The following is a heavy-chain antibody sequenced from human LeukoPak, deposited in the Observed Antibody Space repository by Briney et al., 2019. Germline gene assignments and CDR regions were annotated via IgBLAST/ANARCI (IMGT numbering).Heavy chain of an antibody. J-gene: IGHJ4*02. Sequence: SETLSLTCTVSGGSISSSSYYWGWIRQPPGKGLEWIGSIYYSGSTYYNPSLKSRVTISVDTSKNQFSLKLSSVTAADTAVYYCARDNEEDDCSGGSCSFYFDYWGQGTLVTVSS. CDR1: GGSISSSSYY. V-gene: IGHV4-39*07. CDR3: ARDNEEDDCSGGSCSFYFDY. D-gene: IGHD2-15*01. CDR2: IYYSGST.